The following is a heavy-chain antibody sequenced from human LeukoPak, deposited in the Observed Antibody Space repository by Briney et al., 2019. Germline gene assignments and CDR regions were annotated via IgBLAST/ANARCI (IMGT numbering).Heavy chain of an antibody. Sequence: SETLSLTCTVSGGSISSYYWSWIRQPPGKGLEWIGYIYYSGSTNYNPSLKSRVTISVDTSENQFSLKMSSETAADTAVYYCARHLQWLVRDAIDLWGQGTMVTVSS. J-gene: IGHJ3*01. D-gene: IGHD6-19*01. CDR2: IYYSGST. CDR1: GGSISSYY. V-gene: IGHV4-59*08. CDR3: ARHLQWLVRDAIDL.